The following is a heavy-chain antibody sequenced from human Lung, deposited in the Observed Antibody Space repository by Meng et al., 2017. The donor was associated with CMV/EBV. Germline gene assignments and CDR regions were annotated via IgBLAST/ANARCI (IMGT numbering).Heavy chain of an antibody. J-gene: IGHJ5*02. CDR2: ISSGGTSR. CDR3: TRGSASWWEYNWVDP. D-gene: IGHD6-13*01. Sequence: GESXKISCATSGFTFSSYEMNWGRQAPGKGLEWISYISSGGTSRYYADSVKGRFTISIDHAKNSLYLQMNSLRVEDTALYYCTRGSASWWEYNWVDPWGQRTLVTVSS. V-gene: IGHV3-48*03. CDR1: GFTFSSYE.